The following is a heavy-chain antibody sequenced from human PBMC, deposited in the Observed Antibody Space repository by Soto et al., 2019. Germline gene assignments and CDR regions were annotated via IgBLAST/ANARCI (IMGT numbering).Heavy chain of an antibody. CDR1: GFTFSSFW. D-gene: IGHD3-3*01. J-gene: IGHJ4*02. V-gene: IGHV3-74*03. CDR3: ARGPDNDFWSGYVNY. Sequence: GGSLRLSCAASGFTFSSFWMHWVRQVPEKGLVWVARVNSDGSSTTYADYVKGRFTISRDNSKSTLYLQLNSLRGDDTAVYYCARGPDNDFWSGYVNYWGQGTLVTVSS. CDR2: VNSDGSST.